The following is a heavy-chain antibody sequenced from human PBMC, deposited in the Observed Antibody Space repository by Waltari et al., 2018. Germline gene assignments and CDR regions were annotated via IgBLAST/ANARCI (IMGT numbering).Heavy chain of an antibody. CDR3: ARLIVVVPAATSYYYYGMDV. CDR2: IDWDDDK. CDR1: GFSLSTSGMC. Sequence: QVTLRESGPALVKPTQTLTLTCTFSGFSLSTSGMCVSWIRQPTGKALEWLARIDWDDDKYYSTSLKTRLTISKDTSKNQVVLTMTNMDPVDTATYYCARLIVVVPAATSYYYYGMDVWGQGTTVTVSS. J-gene: IGHJ6*02. D-gene: IGHD2-2*01. V-gene: IGHV2-70*15.